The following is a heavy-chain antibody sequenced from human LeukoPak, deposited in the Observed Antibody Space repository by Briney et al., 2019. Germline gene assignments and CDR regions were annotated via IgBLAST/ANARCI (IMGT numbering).Heavy chain of an antibody. CDR1: GGSISRSIHY. V-gene: IGHV4-39*01. CDR3: ASIRYFDWLDRFDN. D-gene: IGHD3-9*01. CDR2: IHYTGTT. J-gene: IGHJ4*02. Sequence: SETLSLTCTVSGGSISRSIHYWGWIRQPPGKGPEWIGTIHYTGTTFYNPSLKSRVTISVDTSKNQFSLKLGSVTAADTAVYYCASIRYFDWLDRFDNWGQGTLVTVSS.